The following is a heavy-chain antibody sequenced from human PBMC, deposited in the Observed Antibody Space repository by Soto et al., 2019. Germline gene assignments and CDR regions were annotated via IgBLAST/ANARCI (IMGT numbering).Heavy chain of an antibody. D-gene: IGHD2-2*01. CDR2: IYYSGST. CDR3: ARSSTSASYFDY. Sequence: QVQLQESGPGLVKPSQTLSLTCTVSGGSISSGGYYWSWIRQHPGKGLEWIGYIYYSGSTYYNPSLKSRVTISVDTSKNQFSLKLSSLTAADTAVYYCARSSTSASYFDYWGQGTLVTVSS. V-gene: IGHV4-31*03. J-gene: IGHJ4*02. CDR1: GGSISSGGYY.